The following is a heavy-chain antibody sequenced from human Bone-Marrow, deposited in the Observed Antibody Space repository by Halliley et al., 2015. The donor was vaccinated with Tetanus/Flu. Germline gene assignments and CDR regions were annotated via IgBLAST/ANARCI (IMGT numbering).Heavy chain of an antibody. V-gene: IGHV5-10-1*01. CDR3: VRVPTYSGSDSGRDY. CDR2: IGPIDSDT. Sequence: MGKIGPIDSDTNYSPSFQGHVIMSADKSISTAYLQWVSLKAADTAMYYCVRVPTYSGSDSGRDYWGQGTVVTVSS. D-gene: IGHD1-26*01. J-gene: IGHJ4*02.